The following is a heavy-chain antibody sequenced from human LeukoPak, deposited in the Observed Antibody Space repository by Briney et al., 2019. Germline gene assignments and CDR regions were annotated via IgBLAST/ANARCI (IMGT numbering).Heavy chain of an antibody. J-gene: IGHJ6*02. V-gene: IGHV4-59*01. CDR1: GGTISSYY. CDR2: IYYSGST. Sequence: SETLSLTCTVSGGTISSYYWSWIRQPPGKGLEWIGYIYYSGSTNYNPSLKSRVTISVDTSKNQFSLKLSSVTAADTAVYYCARARYDFWSGHPEYYYYYYGMDVWGQGTTVTVSS. CDR3: ARARYDFWSGHPEYYYYYYGMDV. D-gene: IGHD3-3*01.